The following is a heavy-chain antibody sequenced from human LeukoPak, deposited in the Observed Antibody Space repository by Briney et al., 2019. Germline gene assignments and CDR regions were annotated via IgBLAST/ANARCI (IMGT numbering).Heavy chain of an antibody. D-gene: IGHD4-17*01. Sequence: GGSLRLSCAASGFTFSSYDMNWVRQAPGKGLEWVSSISSSSSYIYYVDSVKGRFTISRDNAKNSLYLQMNNLRAEDTAVYYCARDVTTVTTSYHYWGQGTLVTVSS. J-gene: IGHJ4*02. CDR3: ARDVTTVTTSYHY. CDR2: ISSSSSYI. V-gene: IGHV3-21*01. CDR1: GFTFSSYD.